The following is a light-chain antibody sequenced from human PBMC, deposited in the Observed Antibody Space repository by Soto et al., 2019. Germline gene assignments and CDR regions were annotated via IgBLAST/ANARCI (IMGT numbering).Light chain of an antibody. CDR1: SSNIGNNY. CDR3: AAWDDSLSGVV. CDR2: RNN. V-gene: IGLV1-47*01. J-gene: IGLJ2*01. Sequence: QSVLTQPPSASGTPGQRVTIYCSGSSSNIGNNYVFWYQQFPGTAPKLLIYRNNQRPSGVPDRFSGSKSGTSASLAISGLRSEDEADYYCAAWDDSLSGVVFGGWTKLTVL.